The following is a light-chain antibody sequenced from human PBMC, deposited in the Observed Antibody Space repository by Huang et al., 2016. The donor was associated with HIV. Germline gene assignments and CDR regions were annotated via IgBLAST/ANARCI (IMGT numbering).Light chain of an antibody. CDR3: MQALQTPDT. Sequence: DIVMTQSPLSLPVTPGEPASISCRSSQSLLHSNGYNYLDWYLQKQGQSPQLLIYLGSNRAFVVPDRCSGSGSGTDFTLNISRVEAEDVGVYYCMQALQTPDTFGQGTKLEIK. V-gene: IGKV2-28*01. CDR1: QSLLHSNGYNY. J-gene: IGKJ2*01. CDR2: LGS.